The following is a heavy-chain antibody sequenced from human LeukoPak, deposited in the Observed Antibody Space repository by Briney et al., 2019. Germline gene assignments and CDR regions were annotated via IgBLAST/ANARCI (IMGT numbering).Heavy chain of an antibody. D-gene: IGHD3-3*01. J-gene: IGHJ4*02. CDR1: GGSISSYY. Sequence: SETLSLTCTVSGGSISSYYWNWIRQPPGKGLEWIGYIYYTGSTNYNPSLKSRVTISVDTSKNQFSLKLSSVTAADTAVYYCARGGSTIFGGLGSFDYWGQGTLVAVSS. CDR2: IYYTGST. V-gene: IGHV4-59*01. CDR3: ARGGSTIFGGLGSFDY.